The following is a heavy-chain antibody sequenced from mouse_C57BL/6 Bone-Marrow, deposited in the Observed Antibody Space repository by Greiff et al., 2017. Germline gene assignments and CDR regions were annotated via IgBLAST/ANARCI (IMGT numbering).Heavy chain of an antibody. D-gene: IGHD1-1*01. V-gene: IGHV1-54*01. J-gene: IGHJ1*03. CDR3: AREYYYGSSYVDWYFDV. CDR1: GYAFTNYL. Sequence: QVQLQQSGAELVRPGTSVKVSCKASGYAFTNYLIEWVKQRPGQGLEWIGVINPGSGGTNYNEKFKGKATLTAYKSSRTAYMQLSSLTSEGSSVYFCAREYYYGSSYVDWYFDVWGTGTTVTVSS. CDR2: INPGSGGT.